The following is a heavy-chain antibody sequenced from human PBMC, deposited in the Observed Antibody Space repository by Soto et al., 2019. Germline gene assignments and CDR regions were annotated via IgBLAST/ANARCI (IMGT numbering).Heavy chain of an antibody. D-gene: IGHD6-13*01. Sequence: QVQLLESGGGLVQPGGSLRLSCAASKFTVSAYYMAWIRQAPGKGLEWISYISGDSRDTNYVDSVKGRFTISRDNAKNSLYLQMYSLTVEDTAVYFCATGQQVRMADIWGQGTVVTVSS. J-gene: IGHJ3*02. V-gene: IGHV3-11*03. CDR3: ATGQQVRMADI. CDR2: ISGDSRDT. CDR1: KFTVSAYY.